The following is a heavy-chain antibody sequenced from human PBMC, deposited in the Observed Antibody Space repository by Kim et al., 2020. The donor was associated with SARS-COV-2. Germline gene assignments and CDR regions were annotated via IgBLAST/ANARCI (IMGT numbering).Heavy chain of an antibody. CDR2: INHSGST. V-gene: IGHV4-34*01. CDR1: GGSFSGYY. J-gene: IGHJ3*02. D-gene: IGHD6-13*01. Sequence: SETLYLTCAVYGGSFSGYYGSWIRQPPGKGLERIGEINHSGSTNYNPSLKSRVTISVDTSKNQFSLKLSSVTAADTAVYYCAREGRQQLVRDAFDIWGQGTMVTVSS. CDR3: AREGRQQLVRDAFDI.